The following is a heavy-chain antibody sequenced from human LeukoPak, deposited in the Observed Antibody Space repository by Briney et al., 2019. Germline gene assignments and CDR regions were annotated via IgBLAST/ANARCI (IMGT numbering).Heavy chain of an antibody. CDR1: GFTFDDYG. CDR2: INWNGGST. Sequence: GGSPRLSCAASGFTFDDYGMSWVRQAPGKGLEWVSGINWNGGSTGYADSVKGRFTISRDNSKNTLYLQMNSLRAEDTAVYYCAKVGSMYYYDSSGYYYFDYWGQGTLVTVSS. V-gene: IGHV3-20*04. J-gene: IGHJ4*02. CDR3: AKVGSMYYYDSSGYYYFDY. D-gene: IGHD3-22*01.